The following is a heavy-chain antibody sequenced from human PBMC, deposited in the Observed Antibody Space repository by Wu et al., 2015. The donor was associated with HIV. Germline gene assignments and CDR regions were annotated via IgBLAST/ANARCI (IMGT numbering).Heavy chain of an antibody. CDR1: GGTFSSYA. CDR3: ARDVRWDYGSGRQTNNWFDP. J-gene: IGHJ5*02. V-gene: IGHV1-69*13. CDR2: IIPIFGTA. D-gene: IGHD3-10*01. Sequence: QVQLVQSGAEVKKPGSSVKVSCKASGGTFSSYAISWVRQAPGQGLEWMGRIIPIFGTANYAQKFQGRVTITADESTSTAYMELSSLRSEDTAVYYCARDVRWDYGSGRQTNNWFDPWGQETLVTVSS.